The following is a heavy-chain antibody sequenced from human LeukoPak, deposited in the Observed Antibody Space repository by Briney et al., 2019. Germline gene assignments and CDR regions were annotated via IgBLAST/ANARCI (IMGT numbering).Heavy chain of an antibody. CDR3: VRHARDGYNYVEY. V-gene: IGHV4-59*08. CDR2: IYYSGNT. J-gene: IGHJ4*02. D-gene: IGHD5-24*01. CDR1: GGSIRNYY. Sequence: SETLSLTCTGSGGSIRNYYWSWIRQPPGKGLEWIGYIYYSGNTNQNPSLKSRVTISVDTSKNQFSLKLSSVTAADTAVYYCVRHARDGYNYVEYWGQGALVTVSS.